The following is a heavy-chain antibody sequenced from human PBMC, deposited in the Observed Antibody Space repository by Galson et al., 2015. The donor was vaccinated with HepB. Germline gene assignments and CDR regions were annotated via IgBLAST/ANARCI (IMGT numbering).Heavy chain of an antibody. CDR2: TNGGSGVT. CDR1: GYTFTNHA. Sequence: SVKVSCKAYGYTFTNHAIHWVRQAPGQTPQWMGCTNGGSGVTQYSQEFQDRVTFTRDTSASAAYMEMRSLRSEDMAVYYCARGDGDGTGSWIIDYWGQGTLVTVSS. J-gene: IGHJ4*02. V-gene: IGHV1-3*02. D-gene: IGHD2-8*02. CDR3: ARGDGDGTGSWIIDY.